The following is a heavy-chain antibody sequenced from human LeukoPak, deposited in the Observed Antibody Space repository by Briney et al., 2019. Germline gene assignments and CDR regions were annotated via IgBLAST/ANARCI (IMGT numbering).Heavy chain of an antibody. V-gene: IGHV4-4*09. CDR2: IYTSGST. D-gene: IGHD3-3*01. CDR3: ARHKDDFWSGYPYNWFDP. J-gene: IGHJ5*02. Sequence: PSETLSLTCTVSGGSISSYYWSWIRQPPGRGLEWIGYIYTSGSTNYNPSLKSRVTISVDTSKNQFSLKLSSVTAADTAVYYCARHKDDFWSGYPYNWFDPWGQGTLVTVSS. CDR1: GGSISSYY.